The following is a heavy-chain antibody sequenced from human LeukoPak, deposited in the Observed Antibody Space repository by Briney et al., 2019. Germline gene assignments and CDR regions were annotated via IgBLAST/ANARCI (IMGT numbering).Heavy chain of an antibody. CDR2: FDPEDGET. D-gene: IGHD6-19*01. V-gene: IGHV1-24*01. J-gene: IGHJ4*02. Sequence: ASVTVSCKVSGYTLTELSMHWVRQAPGKGLEWMGGFDPEDGETIYAQKFQGRVTMTEDTSTDTAYMELSSLRSEDTAVYYCATGVSGYSSGWAKDFDYWGQGTLVTVSS. CDR1: GYTLTELS. CDR3: ATGVSGYSSGWAKDFDY.